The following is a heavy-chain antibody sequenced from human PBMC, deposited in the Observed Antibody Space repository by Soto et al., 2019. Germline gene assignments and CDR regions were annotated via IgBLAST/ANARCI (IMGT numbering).Heavy chain of an antibody. CDR3: ARGRSITIFGVVSNYYYGMDV. CDR1: GGTFSSYA. J-gene: IGHJ6*02. CDR2: IIPIFGTA. Sequence: SVKVSCKASGGTFSSYAISWVRQAPGQGLEWMGGIIPIFGTANYAQKFQGRVTITADESTSTAYMELSSLRSEDTAVYYCARGRSITIFGVVSNYYYGMDVWGQGTTVTVSS. V-gene: IGHV1-69*13. D-gene: IGHD3-3*01.